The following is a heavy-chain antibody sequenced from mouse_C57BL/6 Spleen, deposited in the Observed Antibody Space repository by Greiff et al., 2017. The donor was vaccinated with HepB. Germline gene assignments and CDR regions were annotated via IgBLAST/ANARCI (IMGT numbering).Heavy chain of an antibody. V-gene: IGHV5-4*01. CDR3: ARDWDYDGAMDY. CDR2: ISDGGSYT. D-gene: IGHD2-4*01. J-gene: IGHJ4*01. Sequence: EVKLMESGGGLVKPGGSLKLSCAASGFTFSSYAMSWVRQTPEKRLEWVATISDGGSYTYYPDNVKGRFTISRDNAKNNLYLQMSHLKSEDTAMYYCARDWDYDGAMDYWGQGTSVTVSS. CDR1: GFTFSSYA.